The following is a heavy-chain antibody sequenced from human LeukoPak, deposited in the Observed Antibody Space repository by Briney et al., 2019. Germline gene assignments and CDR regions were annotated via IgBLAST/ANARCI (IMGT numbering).Heavy chain of an antibody. D-gene: IGHD1-26*01. CDR3: ARDTYSTPLNPFDY. J-gene: IGHJ4*02. Sequence: SGGSLRLSCAASGFTFSSYSMNWVRQAPGKGLEWVSSISSSSSYIYYADSVKGRFTISRDNAKNSLYLQMNSLRAEDTAVYYCARDTYSTPLNPFDYWGQGTLVTVSP. CDR2: ISSSSSYI. V-gene: IGHV3-21*01. CDR1: GFTFSSYS.